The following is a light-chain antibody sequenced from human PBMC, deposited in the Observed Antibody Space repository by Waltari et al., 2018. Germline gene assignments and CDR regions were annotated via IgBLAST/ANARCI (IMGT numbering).Light chain of an antibody. CDR2: DVS. V-gene: IGLV2-14*03. Sequence: QSALTQPASVSGSPGQSITISCTGTSSDVGGYNYVSWDQQHPGKAPKLIIYDVSKRPSGVSNRFSGSKSGNTASLTISGLQAEDEADYYCSSYTSSTVVFGGGTKLTVL. J-gene: IGLJ2*01. CDR1: SSDVGGYNY. CDR3: SSYTSSTVV.